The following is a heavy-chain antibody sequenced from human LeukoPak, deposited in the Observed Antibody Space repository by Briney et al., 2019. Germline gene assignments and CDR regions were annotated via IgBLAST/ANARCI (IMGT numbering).Heavy chain of an antibody. Sequence: SETLSLTCAVSGGPISSSNWWSWVRQPPGEGLEWIGEIYHSGSTNYNPSLKSRVTISVDKSKNQFSLKLSSVTAADTAVYYCARRGGYRLFDYWGQGTLVTVSS. CDR3: ARRGGYRLFDY. CDR2: IYHSGST. CDR1: GGPISSSNW. V-gene: IGHV4-4*02. D-gene: IGHD3-16*01. J-gene: IGHJ4*02.